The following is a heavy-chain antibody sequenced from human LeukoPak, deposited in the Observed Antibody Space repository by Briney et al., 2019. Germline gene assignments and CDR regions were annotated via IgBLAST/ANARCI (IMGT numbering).Heavy chain of an antibody. CDR2: IYYSGST. D-gene: IGHD6-13*01. CDR1: GGSISSYY. V-gene: IGHV4-59*01. CDR3: ARDAAGTDYYCGMEV. J-gene: IGHJ6*02. Sequence: PSETLSLTCTVSGGSISSYYWRWVRQPPGKGLEWVGYIYYSGSTNYNPSLKSRVTISVDTSKNQLYLKLSSVTAADTGVYYCARDAAGTDYYCGMEVWGQGTTVTVSS.